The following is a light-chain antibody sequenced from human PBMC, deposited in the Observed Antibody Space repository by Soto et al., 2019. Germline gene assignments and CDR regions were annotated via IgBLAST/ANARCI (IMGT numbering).Light chain of an antibody. V-gene: IGLV2-14*03. J-gene: IGLJ2*01. CDR3: SSYTTSSTVV. Sequence: QSALTQPASVSGSPGQSITISCTGSSSDVGGYNYVSWYQQHHPGKAPKLMIYDVSNRPSGVSNRFSGSKSGNTASLTISGLQAEHEADYYCSSYTTSSTVVFGGGTQLTVL. CDR2: DVS. CDR1: SSDVGGYNY.